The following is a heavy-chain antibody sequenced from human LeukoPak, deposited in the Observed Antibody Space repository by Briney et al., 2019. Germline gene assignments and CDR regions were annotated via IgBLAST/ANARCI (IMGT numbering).Heavy chain of an antibody. J-gene: IGHJ4*02. CDR3: AGLVGRYSSGLYYYYFDY. Sequence: PSETLSLTCTVSGDSINSLDLWSWVRQPPGKGLEWIGEMYLSGTTHSNPSVKSRVTISIDKSKNQFFLNLSSVTAADTAVYYCAGLVGRYSSGLYYYYFDYWGQGTLVTVSS. D-gene: IGHD3-22*01. CDR2: MYLSGTT. V-gene: IGHV4-4*02. CDR1: GDSINSLDL.